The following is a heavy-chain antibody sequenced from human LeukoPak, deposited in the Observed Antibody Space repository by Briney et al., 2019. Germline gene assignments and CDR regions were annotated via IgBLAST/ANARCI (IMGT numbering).Heavy chain of an antibody. CDR1: GYTFTGYY. CDR2: INPNSGGT. CDR3: AILLGYCSGGSCYPD. Sequence: ASVKVSCKASGYTFTGYYMHWVRQAPGQGLEWMGRINPNSGGTNYAQKFQGRVTMTRDTSISTAYMELSRLRSDDTAEYYCAILLGYCSGGSCYPDWGQGTLVTVSS. D-gene: IGHD2-15*01. J-gene: IGHJ4*02. V-gene: IGHV1-2*06.